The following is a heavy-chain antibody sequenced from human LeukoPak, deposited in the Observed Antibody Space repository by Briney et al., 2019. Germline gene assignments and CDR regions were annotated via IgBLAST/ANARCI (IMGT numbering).Heavy chain of an antibody. CDR2: IYSNGHI. CDR3: ARGRYDFWSGYDYGMDV. Sequence: ASETLSLTCSVSSDSISSSSYLWVWVRQPPGKGLEWIGDIYSNGHISYNPSLKSRAAISVDTSKNQFSLKLSSVTAADTAVYYCARGRYDFWSGYDYGMDVWGQGTTVTVSS. D-gene: IGHD3-3*01. V-gene: IGHV4-39*07. CDR1: SDSISSSSYL. J-gene: IGHJ6*02.